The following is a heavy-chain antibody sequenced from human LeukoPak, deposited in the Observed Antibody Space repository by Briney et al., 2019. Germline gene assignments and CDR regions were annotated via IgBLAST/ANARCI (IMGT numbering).Heavy chain of an antibody. CDR3: AKDPQYCSSTSCHTPEYFDY. J-gene: IGHJ4*02. Sequence: SVKVSCKASGGTFSSYAISWVRQAPGQGLEWKGGIIPIFGTANYAQKFQGRVTITADESTSTAYMELSSLRSEDTAVYYCAKDPQYCSSTSCHTPEYFDYWGQGTLVTVSS. CDR1: GGTFSSYA. V-gene: IGHV1-69*01. D-gene: IGHD2-2*01. CDR2: IIPIFGTA.